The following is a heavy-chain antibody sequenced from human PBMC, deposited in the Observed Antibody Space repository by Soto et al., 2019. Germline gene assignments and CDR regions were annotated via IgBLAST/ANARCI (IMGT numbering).Heavy chain of an antibody. CDR3: AGIGYYYGMDV. V-gene: IGHV3-53*01. CDR2: IYSGGST. CDR1: GFNFSSFA. Sequence: GGSLRLSCAGSGFNFSSFAMTWVRQAPGKGLEWVSVIYSGGSTYYADSVKGRFTISRDNSKNTLYLQMNSLRAEDTAVYYCAGIGYYYGMDVWGQGTTVTVSS. J-gene: IGHJ6*02.